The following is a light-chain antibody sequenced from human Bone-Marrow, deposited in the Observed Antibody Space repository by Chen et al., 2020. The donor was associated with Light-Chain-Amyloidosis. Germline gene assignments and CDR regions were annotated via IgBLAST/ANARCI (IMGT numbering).Light chain of an antibody. J-gene: IGKJ1*01. V-gene: IGKV3-15*01. CDR2: DAS. CDR3: QQCKHWPSWT. Sequence: EVVMTQSPATLSVSPGERVTLSCRASQSVSTNLVWYQQKPGQAPRLLIYDASTRATDIPARFSGSGSGTDFTLTISGLQSEEFAVYYCQQCKHWPSWTFGQGTKVEIK. CDR1: QSVSTN.